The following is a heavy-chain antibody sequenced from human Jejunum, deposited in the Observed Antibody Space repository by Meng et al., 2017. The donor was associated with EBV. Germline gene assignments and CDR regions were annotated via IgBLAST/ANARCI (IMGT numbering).Heavy chain of an antibody. D-gene: IGHD3-9*01. CDR2: INTNTGKP. J-gene: IGHJ4*02. CDR1: GYTFSDYA. CDR3: ARFDWLGHY. V-gene: IGHV7-4-1*02. Sequence: QVPLVQSGSALKKPGASVTLSCKASGYTFSDYALTWVRQAPGQGLEWLGWINTNTGKPTYAPGFTGRFVFSLDTSVTTAYLQISSLQSEDTAVYYCARFDWLGHYRGQGTLVTVS.